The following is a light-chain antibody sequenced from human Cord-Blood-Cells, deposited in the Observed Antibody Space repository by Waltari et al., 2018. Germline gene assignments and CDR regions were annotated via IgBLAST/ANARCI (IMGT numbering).Light chain of an antibody. V-gene: IGKV4-1*01. CDR1: QSVLYSSNNKDY. CDR2: CAS. J-gene: IGKJ2*01. CDR3: QQYYSTPYT. Sequence: DIVMTQSPDSLAVSLGERATINCKSSQSVLYSSNNKDYLAWYQQKPGKPPKLLIYCASTREAGVPDRVSGSGSGTDFTLTISSLQAEDVAVYYCQQYYSTPYTFGQGTKLEIK.